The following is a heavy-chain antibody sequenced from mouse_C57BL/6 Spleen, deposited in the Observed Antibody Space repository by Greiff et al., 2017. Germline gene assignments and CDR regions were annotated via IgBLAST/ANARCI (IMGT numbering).Heavy chain of an antibody. J-gene: IGHJ3*01. CDR1: GYTFTDYY. V-gene: IGHV1-26*01. CDR2: INPNNGGT. CDR3: ARFYDGYSAWFAY. Sequence: VQLQQSGPELVKPGASVKISCKASGYTFTDYYMNWVKQSHGKSLEWIGDINPNNGGTSYNQKFKGKATLTVDKSSSTAYMELRSLTSEDSAVYYCARFYDGYSAWFAYWGQGTLVTVSA. D-gene: IGHD2-3*01.